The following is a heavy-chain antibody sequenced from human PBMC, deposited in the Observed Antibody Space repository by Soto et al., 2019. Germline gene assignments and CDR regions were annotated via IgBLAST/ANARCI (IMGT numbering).Heavy chain of an antibody. Sequence: GASVKVSCKASGYTFTSYGISWVRQAPGQGLEWMGWISANIGKTNYAQKFQGRVTITADESTSTAYMELSSLISEYTAVYYCARDSGRRWLQFVLDYWGQGTLVTVSS. CDR2: ISANIGKT. V-gene: IGHV1-18*01. J-gene: IGHJ4*02. CDR3: ARDSGRRWLQFVLDY. D-gene: IGHD5-12*01. CDR1: GYTFTSYG.